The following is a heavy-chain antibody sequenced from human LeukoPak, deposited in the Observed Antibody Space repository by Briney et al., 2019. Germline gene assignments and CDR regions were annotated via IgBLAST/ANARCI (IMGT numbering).Heavy chain of an antibody. Sequence: ASVKVSCKASGYTFTGYYTHWVRQAPGQGLEWMGWINPNSGGTNYAQKFQGRVTMTRDTSASTAYMELSSLRSEDTAVYYCARRSSSFDYWGQGTLVTVSS. J-gene: IGHJ4*02. V-gene: IGHV1-2*02. D-gene: IGHD6-13*01. CDR3: ARRSSSFDY. CDR1: GYTFTGYY. CDR2: INPNSGGT.